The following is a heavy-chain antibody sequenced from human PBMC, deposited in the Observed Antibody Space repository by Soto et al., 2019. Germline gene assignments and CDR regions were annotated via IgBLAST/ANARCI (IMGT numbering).Heavy chain of an antibody. Sequence: SETLSLTCTVSGGSISSGGYYWSWIRQHPGKGLEWIGYIYYSGSTYYNPSLKSRVTISVDTSKNQFSLKLSSVTAADTAVYYCARRYSSGFDYWGQGTLVTVSS. CDR1: GGSISSGGYY. D-gene: IGHD6-19*01. CDR3: ARRYSSGFDY. V-gene: IGHV4-31*03. CDR2: IYYSGST. J-gene: IGHJ4*02.